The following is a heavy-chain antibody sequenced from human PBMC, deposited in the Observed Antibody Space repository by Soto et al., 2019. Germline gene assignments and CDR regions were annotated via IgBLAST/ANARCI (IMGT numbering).Heavy chain of an antibody. Sequence: PGGSLRLSCAASGFTFSSYEMNWVRQAPGKGLEWVSYISSSGSTIYYADSVKGRFTISRDNAKNSLYLQMNSLRAEDTAVYYCASHWGAARLRYWGQGTLVTVSS. J-gene: IGHJ4*02. V-gene: IGHV3-48*03. D-gene: IGHD6-6*01. CDR2: ISSSGSTI. CDR3: ASHWGAARLRY. CDR1: GFTFSSYE.